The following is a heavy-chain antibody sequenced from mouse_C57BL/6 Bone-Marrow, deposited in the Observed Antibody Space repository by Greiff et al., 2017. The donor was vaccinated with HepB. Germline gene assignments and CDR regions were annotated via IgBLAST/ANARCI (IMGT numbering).Heavy chain of an antibody. CDR2: IRLKSDNYAT. CDR1: GFTFSNYW. CDR3: IAGYYYAMDY. D-gene: IGHD4-1*01. Sequence: EVKLVESGGGLVQPGGSMKLSCVASGFTFSNYWMNWVRQSPEKGLEWVAQIRLKSDNYATHYAESVKGRFTISRDDSKSSVYLQMNNVRAEDTGIYYCIAGYYYAMDYWGQGTSVTVSS. J-gene: IGHJ4*01. V-gene: IGHV6-3*01.